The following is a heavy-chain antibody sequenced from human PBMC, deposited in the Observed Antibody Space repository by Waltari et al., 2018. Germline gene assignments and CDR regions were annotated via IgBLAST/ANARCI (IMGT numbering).Heavy chain of an antibody. CDR3: ARGRKYSYGRYYFDY. D-gene: IGHD5-18*01. J-gene: IGHJ4*02. V-gene: IGHV4-34*01. CDR2: INHSGST. Sequence: QVQLQQWGAGLLKPSETLSLTCAVYGGSFSGYYWRWIRQHPGQGLEWIGEINHSGSTNYNPSLKSRVTISVDTSKNQFSLKLSSVTAADTAVYYCARGRKYSYGRYYFDYWGQGTLVTVSS. CDR1: GGSFSGYY.